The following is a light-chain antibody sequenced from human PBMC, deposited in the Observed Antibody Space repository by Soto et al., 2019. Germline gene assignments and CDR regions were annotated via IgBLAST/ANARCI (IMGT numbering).Light chain of an antibody. CDR1: SSNIGAGYD. J-gene: IGLJ2*01. CDR3: CSYGITYTSHVV. CDR2: GNN. Sequence: QSVLTQPPSVSGAPGQRVTISCIGSSSNIGAGYDAQWYQQLPGTAPKPLIYGNNNRPSGVPDRFSGSKSGTSASLAITGLQAEDEADYYCCSYGITYTSHVVFGGGTKLTVL. V-gene: IGLV1-40*01.